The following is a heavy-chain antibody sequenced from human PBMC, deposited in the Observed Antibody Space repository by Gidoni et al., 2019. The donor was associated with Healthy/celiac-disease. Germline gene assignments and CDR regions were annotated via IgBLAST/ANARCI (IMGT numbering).Heavy chain of an antibody. J-gene: IGHJ6*02. V-gene: IGHV3-30-3*01. Sequence: QVQLVESGGGVVQPGRSLRLSCAASGFTFSSYAMQRVRQAPGKGLEWVAVISYDGSNKYYADSVKGRFTISRDNSKNTLYLQMNSLRAEDTAVYYCARDRHYDFWSGSDYYYGMDVWGQGTTVTVSS. CDR2: ISYDGSNK. CDR1: GFTFSSYA. CDR3: ARDRHYDFWSGSDYYYGMDV. D-gene: IGHD3-3*01.